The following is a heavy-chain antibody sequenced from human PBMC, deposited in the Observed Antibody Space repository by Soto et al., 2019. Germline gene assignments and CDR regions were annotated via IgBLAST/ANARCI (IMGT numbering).Heavy chain of an antibody. D-gene: IGHD3-9*01. CDR3: ARDQGGPYCDFLTGRQVLYGIDV. CDR2: INPNSSGT. CDR1: GDTFTGYK. J-gene: IGHJ6*02. V-gene: IGHV1-2*02. Sequence: ASVTVSCKASGDTFTGYKMHWVRHAPGQGLEWMGWINPNSSGTNYAQKFQGRVTITRDTSVSTAYMELSRLRSDDTAVYYCARDQGGPYCDFLTGRQVLYGIDVWGQGTTVTVSS.